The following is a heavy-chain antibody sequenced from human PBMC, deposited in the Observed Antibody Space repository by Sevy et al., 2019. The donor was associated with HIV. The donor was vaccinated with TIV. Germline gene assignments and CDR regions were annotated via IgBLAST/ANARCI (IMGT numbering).Heavy chain of an antibody. V-gene: IGHV3-48*02. J-gene: IGHJ3*02. CDR2: ISSSSSTI. CDR1: GFTFSSYS. CDR3: AREGVGVGLRYFDWLLFHDAFDI. D-gene: IGHD3-9*01. Sequence: GGSLRLSCAASGFTFSSYSMNWVRQAPGKGLEWVSYISSSSSTIYYADSVKGRFTISRDNAKNSLYLQMNSLRDEDTVVYYWAREGVGVGLRYFDWLLFHDAFDIWGQGTMVTV.